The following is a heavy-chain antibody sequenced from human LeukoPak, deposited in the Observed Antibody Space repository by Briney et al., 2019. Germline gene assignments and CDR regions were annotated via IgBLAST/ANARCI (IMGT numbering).Heavy chain of an antibody. V-gene: IGHV4-39*01. Sequence: SETLSLTCTVSGGPISSSSYCWGWIRQPPGKGLEWIGSIYYSGSTYYNPSLKSRVTISVDTSKNQFSLKLSSVTAADTAVYYCARARYIVVVVAATNWFDPWGQGTLVTVSS. CDR1: GGPISSSSYC. J-gene: IGHJ5*02. CDR2: IYYSGST. D-gene: IGHD2-15*01. CDR3: ARARYIVVVVAATNWFDP.